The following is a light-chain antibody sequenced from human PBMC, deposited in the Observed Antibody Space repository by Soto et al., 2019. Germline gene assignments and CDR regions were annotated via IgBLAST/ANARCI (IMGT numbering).Light chain of an antibody. CDR2: GAS. J-gene: IGKJ3*01. CDR3: HHYGVSPIYT. Sequence: ETVLTQSPCTLSLSPGATATLSCRASQSVSRNYLAWFQQKPGQAPSLLIYGASTRATGIPDRFSGSGYVTDFTLIISRLEPEDFAVYYCHHYGVSPIYTFGPGNKRDFK. CDR1: QSVSRNY. V-gene: IGKV3-20*01.